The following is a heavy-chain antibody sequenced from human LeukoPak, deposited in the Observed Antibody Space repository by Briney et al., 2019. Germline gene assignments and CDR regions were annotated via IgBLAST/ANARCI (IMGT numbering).Heavy chain of an antibody. V-gene: IGHV4-39*01. D-gene: IGHD6-25*01. J-gene: IGHJ4*02. Sequence: PSETLSLTCTVSGGSITFSSYYWGWIRQPPGKGLEWIGTIYYTGSTYYNPSLKSRVTLSVDTSKNQFSLRVSSVTAADTAVYYCAAGRSDYFDFWGLGTLVTVSS. CDR3: AAGRSDYFDF. CDR2: IYYTGST. CDR1: GGSITFSSYY.